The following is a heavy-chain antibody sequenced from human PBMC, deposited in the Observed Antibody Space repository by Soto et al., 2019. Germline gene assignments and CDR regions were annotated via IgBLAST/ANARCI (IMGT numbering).Heavy chain of an antibody. V-gene: IGHV3-7*01. Sequence: EVQLVESGGGLVQPGGSLRLSCAASGFTFSSYWMSWVRQAAVKGLEWVGNIKQDGSEKNYVDFVEGRFTISRDNAENSLYLQMNSLRAEDTAVYYCARIASAGRGWDVWGQGTTVVVSS. J-gene: IGHJ6*02. D-gene: IGHD6-13*01. CDR3: ARIASAGRGWDV. CDR2: IKQDGSEK. CDR1: GFTFSSYW.